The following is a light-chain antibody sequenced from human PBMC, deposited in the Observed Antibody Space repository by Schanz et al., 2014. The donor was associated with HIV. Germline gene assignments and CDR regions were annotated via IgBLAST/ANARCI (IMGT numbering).Light chain of an antibody. CDR3: CSYAGSYTYYV. CDR1: SSDVGGYNF. CDR2: DVS. J-gene: IGLJ1*01. Sequence: QSDLTQPASVSGSPGQSITISCTGTSSDVGGYNFVSWYQQHPGKAPKVIIYDVSNRPSGVSTRFSASKSGNTASLTISGLQAEDEADYYCCSYAGSYTYYVFGTGTKLTVL. V-gene: IGLV2-14*01.